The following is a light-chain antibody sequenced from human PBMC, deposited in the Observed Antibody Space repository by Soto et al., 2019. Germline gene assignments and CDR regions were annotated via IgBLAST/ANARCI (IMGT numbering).Light chain of an antibody. CDR2: DVS. J-gene: IGLJ1*01. V-gene: IGLV2-14*03. CDR3: SSYTSSTTLGV. Sequence: QSVLTQPASVSASPGQSISISCTGTSSDVGGYNYVSWYQQHPRKAPKLMIYDVSNRPSGVSNRFSGSKSGNTASLTIFGLQAEDEADYYCSSYTSSTTLGVFGTGTKVTVL. CDR1: SSDVGGYNY.